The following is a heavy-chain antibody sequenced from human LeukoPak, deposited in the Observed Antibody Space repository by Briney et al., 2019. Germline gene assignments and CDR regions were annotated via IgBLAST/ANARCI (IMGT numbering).Heavy chain of an antibody. CDR2: IRQDGTEQ. CDR3: ARVGPPYYYYYMDV. Sequence: GGSLRLSCAASGFTFSASWMSWVRQAPGKGLEWVANIRQDGTEQYTADSLKGRFTISRDNTKRTLYLQINSLRVEHTAVYYCARVGPPYYYYYMDVWGNGSTVIVSS. J-gene: IGHJ6*03. V-gene: IGHV3-7*01. CDR1: GFTFSASW.